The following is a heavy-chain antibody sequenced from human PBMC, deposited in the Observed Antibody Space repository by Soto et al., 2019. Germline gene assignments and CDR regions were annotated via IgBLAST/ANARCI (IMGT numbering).Heavy chain of an antibody. V-gene: IGHV3-30*18. CDR1: GFTFSSYG. J-gene: IGHJ4*02. CDR2: ISYDGSNK. Sequence: PGGSLRLSCAASGFTFSSYGMHWVRQAPGKGLEWVAVISYDGSNKYYADSVKGRFTISRDNSKNTLYLQMNSLRAEDTAVYYCAKVDTAMVKDYWGQGTLVTVSS. CDR3: AKVDTAMVKDY. D-gene: IGHD5-18*01.